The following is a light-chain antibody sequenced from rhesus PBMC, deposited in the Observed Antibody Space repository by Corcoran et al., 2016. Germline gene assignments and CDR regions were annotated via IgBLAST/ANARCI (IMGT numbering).Light chain of an antibody. CDR3: QQESTWPLT. CDR2: DRS. Sequence: EIVMTQSPTTLSLSPGERAALSCRASQSVNSNLSWYLQRPGQPPRLLIFDRSNRATGTPDRFSGSGSGTCFTLTISRLEPEDVGVYYGQQESTWPLTFGGGTRVDIK. V-gene: IGKV3-35*01. CDR1: QSVNSN. J-gene: IGKJ4*01.